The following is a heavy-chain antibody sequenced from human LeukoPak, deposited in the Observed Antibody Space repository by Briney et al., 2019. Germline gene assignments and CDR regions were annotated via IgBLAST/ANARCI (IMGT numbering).Heavy chain of an antibody. CDR2: ISGSGGST. CDR3: ARDLMGIAYRGAFYY. D-gene: IGHD6-13*01. J-gene: IGHJ4*02. CDR1: GFTFSSYA. Sequence: GGSLRLSCAASGFTFSSYAMSWVRQAPGKGLEWVSAISGSGGSTYYADSVKGRFTISRDNSKNTLFLQMNSLRAEDTAVYYCARDLMGIAYRGAFYYWGQGTLVTVSS. V-gene: IGHV3-23*01.